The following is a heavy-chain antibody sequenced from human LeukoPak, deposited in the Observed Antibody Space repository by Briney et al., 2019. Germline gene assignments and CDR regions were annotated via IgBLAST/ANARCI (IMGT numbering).Heavy chain of an antibody. Sequence: GGSLRLSCAASGFTFSSYGMHWVRQAPGKGLERVAVISYDGSNKYYADSVKGRFTTSRDNSKNTLYLQMNSLRAEDTAVYYCAKDPSLDYWGQGTLVTVSS. V-gene: IGHV3-30*18. CDR1: GFTFSSYG. J-gene: IGHJ4*02. CDR2: ISYDGSNK. CDR3: AKDPSLDY.